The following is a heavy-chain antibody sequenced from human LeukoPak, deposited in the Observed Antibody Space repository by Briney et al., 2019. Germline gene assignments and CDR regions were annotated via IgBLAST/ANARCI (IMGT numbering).Heavy chain of an antibody. V-gene: IGHV3-48*03. J-gene: IGHJ4*02. CDR1: GFTFSSYA. CDR3: ARGSAMTIGN. CDR2: ITGDSTI. D-gene: IGHD4/OR15-4a*01. Sequence: GGSLRLSCAASGFTFSSYAMNWVRQAPGKGLEWVSHITGDSTIYYADSVRGRFTISRDNAKNSLFPQMNSLRSDDTAVYYCARGSAMTIGNWGQGTLVTVSS.